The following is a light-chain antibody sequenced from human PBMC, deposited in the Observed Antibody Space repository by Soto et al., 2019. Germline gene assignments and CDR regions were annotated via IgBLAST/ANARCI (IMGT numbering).Light chain of an antibody. CDR3: TSCITANTRCV. Sequence: QSVLTQPPSASGSPGQSVTISCTGTKNDIGVYDFVSWYQHHPGKAPRLIIYEVVQRPSGVPDRFSGSKSGNTASLTITGLQAEDEADYYCTSCITANTRCVFGSGTKVTVL. CDR2: EVV. CDR1: KNDIGVYDF. J-gene: IGLJ1*01. V-gene: IGLV2-8*01.